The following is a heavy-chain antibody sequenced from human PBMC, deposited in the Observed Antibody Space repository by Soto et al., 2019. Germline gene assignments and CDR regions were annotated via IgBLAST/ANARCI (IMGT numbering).Heavy chain of an antibody. V-gene: IGHV4-39*02. D-gene: IGHD6-19*01. CDR1: GASISSSSYY. Sequence: QLQLQESGPGLVKPSETLSLTCTVSGASISSSSYYWGWIRQPPGKGLEYIGNIYYSGSTYYNPSPKTRVIISVDTSKNHVSRKLSSVTAADTAVYYCARPIWHWLVSWGQGTLVTVSS. J-gene: IGHJ5*02. CDR3: ARPIWHWLVS. CDR2: IYYSGST.